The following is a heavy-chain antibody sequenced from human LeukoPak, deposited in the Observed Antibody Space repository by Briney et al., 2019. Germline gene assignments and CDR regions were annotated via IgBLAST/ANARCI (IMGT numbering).Heavy chain of an antibody. CDR3: ARLQLDYNRFDP. Sequence: GASVKVSCKASGYTFTSYAISWLRQAPGQGLEWMGRIIPIFGTANYAQKFQGRVTITTDESTSTAYMELSSLRSEDTAVYYCARLQLDYNRFDPWGQGTLVTVSS. CDR2: IIPIFGTA. J-gene: IGHJ5*02. D-gene: IGHD5-18*01. CDR1: GYTFTSYA. V-gene: IGHV1-69*05.